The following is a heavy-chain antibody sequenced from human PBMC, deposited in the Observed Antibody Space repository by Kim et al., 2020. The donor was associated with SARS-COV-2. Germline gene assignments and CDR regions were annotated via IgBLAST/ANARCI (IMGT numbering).Heavy chain of an antibody. CDR2: VYYIGSA. Sequence: SETLSLTCKVSGASINSDNYFWGWIRQPPGKGLEWIGNVYYIGSAYYNPSLKSRVTISADTSKDEFSLKLTSVTAADTAVYYCAGSSPETNWYDYYFDS. D-gene: IGHD1-1*01. J-gene: IGHJ4*01. CDR3: AGSSPETNWYDYYFDS. CDR1: GASINSDNYF. V-gene: IGHV4-39*01.